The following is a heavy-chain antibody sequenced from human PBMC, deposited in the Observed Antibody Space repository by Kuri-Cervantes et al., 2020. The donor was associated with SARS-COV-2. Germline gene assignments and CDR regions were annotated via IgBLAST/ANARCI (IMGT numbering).Heavy chain of an antibody. V-gene: IGHV3-7*04. J-gene: IGHJ5*02. CDR3: AGDGWGSTSHNWFDP. Sequence: GESLKISCAASGFTLSYYWMSWVRQAPGKGLEWVANINQDGSEKYYVGSVKGRFTISRDNAKNSLYLQMNSLRAEDTAVYYCAGDGWGSTSHNWFDPWGQGTLVTVSS. CDR1: GFTLSYYW. CDR2: INQDGSEK. D-gene: IGHD2-2*01.